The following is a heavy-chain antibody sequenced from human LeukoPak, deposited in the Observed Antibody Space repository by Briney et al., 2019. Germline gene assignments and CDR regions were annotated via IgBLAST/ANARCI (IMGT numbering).Heavy chain of an antibody. Sequence: GRSLRLSCAASGFTFSSYGMHWVRQAPGKGLEWVAIIWYDGSNRYYADAVTGRFTVSKDNSKNTLYLQMNSLGAEDTAMYYCARTTGTPEAGILDSWSRGTLVTVSS. CDR3: ARTTGTPEAGILDS. CDR1: GFTFSSYG. V-gene: IGHV3-33*01. D-gene: IGHD6-13*01. CDR2: IWYDGSNR. J-gene: IGHJ5*01.